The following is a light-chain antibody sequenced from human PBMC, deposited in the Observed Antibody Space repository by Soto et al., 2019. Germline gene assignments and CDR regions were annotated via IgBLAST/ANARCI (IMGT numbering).Light chain of an antibody. V-gene: IGLV2-14*03. CDR2: DVS. J-gene: IGLJ1*01. Sequence: QSALTQPASVSGSPGQSITISCTGTSSDVGNYNYVSWYQQHPGKAPKLIISDVSNRPSGVSNRFSGSKSGNTASLTISGLQAEDEAEYYCSSYTSSTTVVFGTGTKLTVL. CDR3: SSYTSSTTVV. CDR1: SSDVGNYNY.